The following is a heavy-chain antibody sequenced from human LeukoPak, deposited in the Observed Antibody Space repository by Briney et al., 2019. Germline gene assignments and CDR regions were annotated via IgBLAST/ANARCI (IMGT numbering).Heavy chain of an antibody. CDR3: ARRGGGPYSSGFHFDS. V-gene: IGHV3-21*05. CDR1: GFTFSSYS. J-gene: IGHJ4*02. Sequence: AGGSLRLSCAASGFTFSSYSMNWVRQAPGKGLEWVSYISTGNSYIFYADSVKGRFTVSRDNAKDSLYLQMDSLRPEDTAVYYCARRGGGPYSSGFHFDSWGQGTLAIVSS. CDR2: ISTGNSYI. D-gene: IGHD6-19*01.